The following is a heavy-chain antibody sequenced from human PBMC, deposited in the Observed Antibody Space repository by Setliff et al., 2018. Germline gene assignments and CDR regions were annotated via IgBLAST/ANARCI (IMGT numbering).Heavy chain of an antibody. J-gene: IGHJ5*02. V-gene: IGHV4-39*07. D-gene: IGHD6-6*01. CDR1: GASISTATYY. CDR3: ARGRNVAARLLDT. Sequence: SETLSLTCTVPGASISTATYYWGWVRQSPGKGLEWIGSIYWSGNTWYNPSFKSRVTISIDTSKNQFSLKMSSVTAADAAIYYCARGRNVAARLLDTWGQGSRVTVSS. CDR2: IYWSGNT.